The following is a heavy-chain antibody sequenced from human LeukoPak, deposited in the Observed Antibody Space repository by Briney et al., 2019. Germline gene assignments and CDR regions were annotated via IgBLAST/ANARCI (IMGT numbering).Heavy chain of an antibody. CDR2: IYYSGYT. J-gene: IGHJ5*02. V-gene: IGHV4-59*01. Sequence: PSETLSLTRSVSGGSISSYYWNWIRQPPGKGLEWIGYIYYSGYTNYNPSLKSRVTISVDTSKNQFSLKLSSVTAADTAVYYCASSKTNGDSSGWYAWFDPWGQGTLVTVSS. D-gene: IGHD6-19*01. CDR3: ASSKTNGDSSGWYAWFDP. CDR1: GGSISSYY.